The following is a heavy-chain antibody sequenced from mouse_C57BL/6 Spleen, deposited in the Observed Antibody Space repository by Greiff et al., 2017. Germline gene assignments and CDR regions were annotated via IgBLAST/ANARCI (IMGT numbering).Heavy chain of an antibody. CDR1: GFTFSDYG. V-gene: IGHV5-17*01. J-gene: IGHJ3*01. CDR3: ARDYYGSSYGGWFAY. CDR2: ISSGSSTI. D-gene: IGHD1-1*01. Sequence: EVKLQESGGGLVKPGGSLKLSCAASGFTFSDYGMHWVRQAPEKGLEWVAYISSGSSTIYYADTVKGRFTISRDNAKNTLFLQMTSLRSEDTAMYYCARDYYGSSYGGWFAYWGQGTLVTVSA.